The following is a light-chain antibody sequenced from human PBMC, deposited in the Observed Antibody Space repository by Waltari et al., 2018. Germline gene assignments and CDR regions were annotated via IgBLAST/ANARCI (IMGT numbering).Light chain of an antibody. CDR1: SSDVGGYYY. Sequence: QSAPTQPPSVSGSPGQSVTISCSGASSDVGGYYYVPWYQHHPGKAPKLLIYGVTVRPSGVSDRFSGSKSGNTASLTISGLQADDEADYYCCSYTTSNTWVFGGGTRLTVL. J-gene: IGLJ3*02. CDR2: GVT. CDR3: CSYTTSNTWV. V-gene: IGLV2-14*03.